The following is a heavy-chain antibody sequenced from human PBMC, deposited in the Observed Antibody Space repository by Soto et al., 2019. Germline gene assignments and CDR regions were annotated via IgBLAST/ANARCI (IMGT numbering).Heavy chain of an antibody. D-gene: IGHD2-2*01. CDR1: GFTFSSYG. CDR3: ARDARFSDCSRTSGYYHYYYYYYYMDV. Sequence: QVQLVESGGGVVQPGRSLRLSCAASGFTFSSYGMHWVRQAPGKGLEWVAVIWYDGSNKYYADSVKGRFTISRDNSKNTLYLQMNSLRAADTAVYYCARDARFSDCSRTSGYYHYYYYYYYMDVWGKGTTVTVSS. V-gene: IGHV3-33*01. CDR2: IWYDGSNK. J-gene: IGHJ6*03.